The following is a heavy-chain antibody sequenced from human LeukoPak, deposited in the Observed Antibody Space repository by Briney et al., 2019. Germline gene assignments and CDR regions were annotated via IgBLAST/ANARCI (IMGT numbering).Heavy chain of an antibody. CDR2: IWYDGSNK. CDR1: GFTFSSYG. J-gene: IGHJ4*02. V-gene: IGHV3-33*01. D-gene: IGHD3-9*01. Sequence: PGGSLRLSCAASGFTFSSYGMHWVRQAPGKGLEWVAVIWYDGSNKYYADSVKGRFTISRDNSKNTLYLQMNSLRAEDTAVYYCAGGAGYFDSSGYFDYWGQGTLVTVSS. CDR3: AGGAGYFDSSGYFDY.